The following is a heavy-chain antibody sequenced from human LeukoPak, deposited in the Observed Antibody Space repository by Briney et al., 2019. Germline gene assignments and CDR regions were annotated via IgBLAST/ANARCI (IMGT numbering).Heavy chain of an antibody. J-gene: IGHJ5*02. CDR3: ARDPVDYYGSGIWFDP. D-gene: IGHD3-10*01. CDR1: GYTFTSCG. Sequence: ASVKVSCKASGYTFTSCGISWVRQAPGQGLEWMGWISAYNGNTNYAQKLQGRVTMTTDTSTSTAYMELRSLRSDDTAVYYCARDPVDYYGSGIWFDPWGQGTLVTVSS. V-gene: IGHV1-18*01. CDR2: ISAYNGNT.